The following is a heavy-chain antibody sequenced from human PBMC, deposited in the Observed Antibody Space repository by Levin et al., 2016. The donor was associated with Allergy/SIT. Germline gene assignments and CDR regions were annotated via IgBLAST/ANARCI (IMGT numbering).Heavy chain of an antibody. CDR1: GYTFTSYD. Sequence: ASVKVSCKASGYTFTSYDINWVRQATGQGLEWMGWMNPNSGNTGYAQKFQGRVTMTRNTSISTAYMELSSLRSEDTAVYYCARVRRVNNWFDPWGQGTLVTVSS. CDR2: MNPNSGNT. V-gene: IGHV1-8*01. CDR3: ARVRRVNNWFDP. J-gene: IGHJ5*02. D-gene: IGHD4-23*01.